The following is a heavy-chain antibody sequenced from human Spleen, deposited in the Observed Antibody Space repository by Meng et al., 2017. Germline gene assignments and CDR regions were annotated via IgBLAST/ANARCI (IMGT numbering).Heavy chain of an antibody. CDR3: ARALPLVGSTDSSADAFDI. CDR1: GYTFIKFY. D-gene: IGHD1-26*01. V-gene: IGHV1-2*02. J-gene: IGHJ3*02. Sequence: ASVKVSCKPSGYTFIKFYIHWFRQAPGQGLHWIGWIHPPTGDTNYALNFQGRVTMTRDTSTGTAYMELSSLTSEDTAVYYCARALPLVGSTDSSADAFDIWGQGTLVTVSS. CDR2: IHPPTGDT.